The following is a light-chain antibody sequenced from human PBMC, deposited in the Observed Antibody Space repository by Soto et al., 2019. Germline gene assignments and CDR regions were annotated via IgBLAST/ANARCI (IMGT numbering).Light chain of an antibody. CDR2: RTS. V-gene: IGKV3-20*01. CDR1: QSVSSN. CDR3: QQYGSSRWT. Sequence: EIVMTQSPATLSVSPGERATLSCRASQSVSSNLAWYQQKPGQAPRLLMFRTSSRATGFPARFSGSGSGTDFTLTISRLEPEDFAVYYCQQYGSSRWTFGQGTKVDIK. J-gene: IGKJ1*01.